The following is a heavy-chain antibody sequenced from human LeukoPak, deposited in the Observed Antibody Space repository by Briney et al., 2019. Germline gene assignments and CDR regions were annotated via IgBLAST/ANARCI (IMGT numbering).Heavy chain of an antibody. CDR1: GFTFSTYA. CDR2: FTGGEGIT. J-gene: IGHJ4*02. CDR3: AKDMGRGWCYFDY. Sequence: GGSLRLSCAASGFTFSTYAMSSVRQAPGTGLEWVSIFTGGEGITHDADSVKGRFTISRDNSKNTLYLQMNSLRVEDTAVYYCAKDMGRGWCYFDYWGQGTLVTVSS. V-gene: IGHV3-23*01. D-gene: IGHD6-19*01.